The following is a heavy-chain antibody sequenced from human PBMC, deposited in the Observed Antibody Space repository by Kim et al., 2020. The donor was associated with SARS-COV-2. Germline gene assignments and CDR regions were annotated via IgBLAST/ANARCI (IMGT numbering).Heavy chain of an antibody. D-gene: IGHD3-9*01. J-gene: IGHJ6*03. V-gene: IGHV7-4-1*01. CDR1: GYTFTSYA. Sequence: ASVKVSCKAPGYTFTSYAMNWVRQAPGQGLEWMGWINTNTGNPTYAQCFTGRFVFSLDTSVSTAYLQIGSLKAEDTAVYYCARSSLPLRYFDSDYYYYYMDVWGKGTTVTVSS. CDR3: ARSSLPLRYFDSDYYYYYMDV. CDR2: INTNTGNP.